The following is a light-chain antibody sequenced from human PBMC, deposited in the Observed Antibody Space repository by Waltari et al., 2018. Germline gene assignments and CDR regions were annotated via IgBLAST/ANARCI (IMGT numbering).Light chain of an antibody. J-gene: IGLJ2*01. CDR2: KNH. CDR1: TFNLGNNS. Sequence: SVLTQPPSASGTPGHTVTISCSGSTFNLGNNSVCWYQHPPGTAPKLPLYKNHERPSGVPDRFSGSKSGTSASLAISGLRSEDEADYFCATWDDRLRGPVFGGGTKVTVL. V-gene: IGLV1-47*01. CDR3: ATWDDRLRGPV.